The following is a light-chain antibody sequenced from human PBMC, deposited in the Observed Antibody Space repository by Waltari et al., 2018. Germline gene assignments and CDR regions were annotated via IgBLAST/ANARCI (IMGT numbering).Light chain of an antibody. CDR1: QNLRGNS. V-gene: IGKV3-20*01. J-gene: IGKJ4*01. CDR2: GVS. Sequence: TVLTQSPGTLSLSPGERATLSCRASQNLRGNSLVWDQHKTGQPPRLLSYGVSRRATGVPDRCSGSGAGTDFTLTISRLEPEDFAVYYCYHHDYSLTFGGGTKVEIK. CDR3: YHHDYSLT.